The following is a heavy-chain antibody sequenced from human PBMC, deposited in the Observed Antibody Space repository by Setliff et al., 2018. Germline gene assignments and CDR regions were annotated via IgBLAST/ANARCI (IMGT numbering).Heavy chain of an antibody. J-gene: IGHJ4*02. CDR1: GFTFSSYS. Sequence: GGSLRLSCAASGFTFSSYSMNWVRQAPGKGLEWVSSISSSSSYIYYADSVKGRFTISRDNAKNSLYLQMNSLRAEDTAVYYCARDAEPSAISLYYFDYWGQGTQVTVSS. CDR3: ARDAEPSAISLYYFDY. D-gene: IGHD2-2*02. CDR2: ISSSSSYI. V-gene: IGHV3-21*01.